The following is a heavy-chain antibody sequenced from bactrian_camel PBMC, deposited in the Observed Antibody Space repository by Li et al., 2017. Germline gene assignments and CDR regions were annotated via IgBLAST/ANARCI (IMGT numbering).Heavy chain of an antibody. Sequence: DVQLVESGGGSVTAGGSLRLSCSPSGYGHITKCMGWFRQAPGKGLEWVSGIAGIGVASSYAESLKGRLTISRDNAKNSVALQMVSLKPEDTATYYCVRGGNGLDYWGKGTQVTVS. CDR1: GYGHITKC. V-gene: IGHV3S40*01. D-gene: IGHD6*01. J-gene: IGHJ7*01. CDR2: IAGIGVAS.